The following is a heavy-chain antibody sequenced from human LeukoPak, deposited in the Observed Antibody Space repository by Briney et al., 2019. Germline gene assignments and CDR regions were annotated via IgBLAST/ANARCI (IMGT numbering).Heavy chain of an antibody. CDR1: GGSFSGYY. Sequence: SETLSLTCAVYGGSFSGYYWSWIRQPPGKGLEWIGEINHSGSANYNPSLKSRVTISVDTSKNQFSLKLSSVTAADTAVYYCARGGMGAQHYYYYYMDVWGKGTTVTVSS. J-gene: IGHJ6*03. CDR3: ARGGMGAQHYYYYYMDV. CDR2: INHSGSA. V-gene: IGHV4-34*01. D-gene: IGHD1-26*01.